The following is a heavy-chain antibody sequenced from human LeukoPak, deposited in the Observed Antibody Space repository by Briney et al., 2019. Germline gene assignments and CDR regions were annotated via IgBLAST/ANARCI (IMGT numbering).Heavy chain of an antibody. CDR2: IRYDGSNK. J-gene: IGHJ6*03. D-gene: IGHD5-18*01. Sequence: GGSLRLSCAASGFTFSSYGMHWVRQAPGKGLEWVAFIRYDGSNKYYADSVKGRFTISRDNSKNTVYLQMNSLRAEDTAVYYCARATAYYMDVWGKGTTVTVSS. V-gene: IGHV3-30*02. CDR1: GFTFSSYG. CDR3: ARATAYYMDV.